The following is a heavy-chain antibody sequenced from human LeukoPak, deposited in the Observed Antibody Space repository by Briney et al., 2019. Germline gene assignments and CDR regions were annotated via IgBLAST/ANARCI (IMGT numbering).Heavy chain of an antibody. Sequence: ASVKVSCKASGYTFTSYGISWVRQAPGQGLEWMGWISAYNGNTNYAQKLQGRVTMTTDTSTSTAYMELRSLRSDDTAVYYCARDNENYDILTGYYLFDYWGQGTLVTVSS. CDR2: ISAYNGNT. J-gene: IGHJ4*02. V-gene: IGHV1-18*01. D-gene: IGHD3-9*01. CDR3: ARDNENYDILTGYYLFDY. CDR1: GYTFTSYG.